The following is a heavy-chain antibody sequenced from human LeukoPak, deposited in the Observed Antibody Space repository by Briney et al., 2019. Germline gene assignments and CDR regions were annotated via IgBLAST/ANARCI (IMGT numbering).Heavy chain of an antibody. D-gene: IGHD3-22*01. CDR3: ARDNYDSSGYYEERAFDI. J-gene: IGHJ3*02. Sequence: GGSLRLSCAASGFTFSSYWMSWVRQAPGKGLDWVANIKQDGSEKYYVDSVKGRFTISRDNAKNSLYLQMNSLRAEDTAVYYCARDNYDSSGYYEERAFDIWGQGTMVTVSS. CDR1: GFTFSSYW. CDR2: IKQDGSEK. V-gene: IGHV3-7*01.